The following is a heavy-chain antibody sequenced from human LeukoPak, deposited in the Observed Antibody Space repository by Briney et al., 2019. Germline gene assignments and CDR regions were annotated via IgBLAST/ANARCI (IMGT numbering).Heavy chain of an antibody. CDR2: INSDGSST. CDR1: GFTFSSYW. V-gene: IGHV3-74*01. CDR3: AKDRRFGDYFDY. D-gene: IGHD3-10*01. Sequence: QTGGSLRLSCAASGFTFSSYWMHWVRQAPGKGLVWVSRINSDGSSTSYADSVKGRFTISRDNAKNTLYLQMNSLRAEDTAVYYCAKDRRFGDYFDYWGQGTLVTVSS. J-gene: IGHJ4*02.